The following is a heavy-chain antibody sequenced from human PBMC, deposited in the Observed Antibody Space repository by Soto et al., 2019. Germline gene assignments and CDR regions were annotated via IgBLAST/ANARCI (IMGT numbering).Heavy chain of an antibody. CDR1: GGTFSSHA. D-gene: IGHD3-22*01. Sequence: ASVKVSCKASGGTFSSHAISWVRQAPGQGLEWMGGIIPMFATPNYAEKFQGRLSITADESTTTVYMQLSSLRSQDTAVYYCARQFDYDSSGHYYAYWGQGTLVTVSS. J-gene: IGHJ4*02. CDR2: IIPMFATP. V-gene: IGHV1-69*13. CDR3: ARQFDYDSSGHYYAY.